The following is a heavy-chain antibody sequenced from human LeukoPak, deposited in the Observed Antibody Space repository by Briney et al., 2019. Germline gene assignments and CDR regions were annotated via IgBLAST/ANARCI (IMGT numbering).Heavy chain of an antibody. CDR1: GYTFTGYY. V-gene: IGHV1-2*02. CDR3: ARPRGNVEMATIPFDY. Sequence: ASVKVSCKASGYTFTGYYMHWVRQAPGQGLEWMGWINPNSGGTNYAQKFQGRVTMTRDKSIRTAYMELSRLTSDDTAVYYCARPRGNVEMATIPFDYWGQGTLVTVSS. J-gene: IGHJ4*02. CDR2: INPNSGGT. D-gene: IGHD5-24*01.